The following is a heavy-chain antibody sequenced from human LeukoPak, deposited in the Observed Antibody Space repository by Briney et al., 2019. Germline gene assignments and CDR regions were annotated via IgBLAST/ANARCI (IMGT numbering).Heavy chain of an antibody. CDR1: GFTFSSYG. Sequence: GGSLRLSCAASGFTFSSYGMHWVRQAPGKGLEWVAVIWYDGSNKYYADSVKGRFTISRDNSKNTLSLLMSSLRPADTAVYYCARDRIFDAALGRFDYWGQGALVTVST. J-gene: IGHJ4*02. CDR2: IWYDGSNK. CDR3: ARDRIFDAALGRFDY. D-gene: IGHD3-9*01. V-gene: IGHV3-33*01.